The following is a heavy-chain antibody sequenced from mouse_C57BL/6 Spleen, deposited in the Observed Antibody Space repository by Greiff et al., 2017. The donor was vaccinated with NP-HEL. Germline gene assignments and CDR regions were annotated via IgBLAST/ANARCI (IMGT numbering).Heavy chain of an antibody. J-gene: IGHJ1*03. CDR1: GYSFTGYF. V-gene: IGHV1-20*01. Sequence: EVKVVESGPELVKPGDSVKISCKASGYSFTGYFMNWVMQSHGKSLEWIGRINPYNGDTFYNQKFKGKATLTVDKSSSTAHMELRSLTSEDSAVYYCARSRNTYWYFDVWGTGTTVTVSS. CDR2: INPYNGDT. D-gene: IGHD5-2*01. CDR3: ARSRNTYWYFDV.